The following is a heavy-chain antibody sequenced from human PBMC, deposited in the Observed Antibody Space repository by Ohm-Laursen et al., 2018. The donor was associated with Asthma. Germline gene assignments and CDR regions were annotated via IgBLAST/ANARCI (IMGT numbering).Heavy chain of an antibody. CDR2: ILPSFGTP. V-gene: IGHV1-69*06. D-gene: IGHD6-13*01. J-gene: IGHJ4*02. CDR3: ARVAAAAGHCDH. Sequence: VASVKVSCKTSGATFSSHVFTWVRQVPGQGLEWMGGILPSFGTPNYAQKLQGRVTISADRSTSTAYLELTSLRYDDTAVYYCARVAAAAGHCDHWGQGTLVTVSS. CDR1: GATFSSHV.